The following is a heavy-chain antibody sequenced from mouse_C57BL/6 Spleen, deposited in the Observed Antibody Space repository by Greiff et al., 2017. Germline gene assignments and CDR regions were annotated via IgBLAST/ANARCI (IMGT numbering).Heavy chain of an antibody. Sequence: QVQLQQPGAELVMPGASVKLSCKASGYTFTSYWMHWVKQRPGQGLEWIGEIDPSDSYTNYNQKFKGKSTLTVDKSSSTAYMQLSSLTSEDSAVYYCARGGDSSGYVYYFDYWGQGTTLTVSS. D-gene: IGHD3-2*02. CDR1: GYTFTSYW. J-gene: IGHJ2*01. V-gene: IGHV1-69*01. CDR3: ARGGDSSGYVYYFDY. CDR2: IDPSDSYT.